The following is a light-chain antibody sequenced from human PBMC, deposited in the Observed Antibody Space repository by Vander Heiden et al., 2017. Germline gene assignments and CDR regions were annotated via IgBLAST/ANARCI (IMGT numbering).Light chain of an antibody. CDR1: QSISTW. Sequence: DIQMTQSPSTLSASVGDRVTITCRASQSISTWLAWYQQTPGRSPKLRIYKASSSQSGIPSRFSGSGSGAEFTLTISSLQPDDFATYSCQQYNSYSRTFGQGTKVEIK. J-gene: IGKJ1*01. CDR3: QQYNSYSRT. V-gene: IGKV1-5*03. CDR2: KAS.